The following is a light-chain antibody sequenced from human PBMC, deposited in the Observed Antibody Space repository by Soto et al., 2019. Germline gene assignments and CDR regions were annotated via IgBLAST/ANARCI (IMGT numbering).Light chain of an antibody. CDR3: QQYNSYST. V-gene: IGKV1-27*01. Sequence: DIQMTQSPSSLSASVGDRVTITCRASQGISNHLAWYQHKPGKVPKLLIYAASTLQSGVPSRFSGSGSGTDFTLTISSLQPEDVATYYCQQYNSYSTFGQGTKVDI. CDR2: AAS. CDR1: QGISNH. J-gene: IGKJ1*01.